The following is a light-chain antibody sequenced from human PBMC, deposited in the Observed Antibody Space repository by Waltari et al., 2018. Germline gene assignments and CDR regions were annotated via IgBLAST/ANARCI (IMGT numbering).Light chain of an antibody. J-gene: IGLJ2*01. Sequence: QSPLTQPASVSGPPGQSITISCSGTTNDIGTYDYVSWYQHHPGKAPKLIIYDVSHRPSGVSSRFSGSKSGNTASLTVSGLQAEDEADYYCSSYTSTSTLVVFGGGTKLTVL. CDR2: DVS. V-gene: IGLV2-14*03. CDR1: TNDIGTYDY. CDR3: SSYTSTSTLVV.